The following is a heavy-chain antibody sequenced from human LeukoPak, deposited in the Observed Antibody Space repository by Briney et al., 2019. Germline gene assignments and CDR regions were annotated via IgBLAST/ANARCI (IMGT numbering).Heavy chain of an antibody. Sequence: SETLSLTCTVSGVSISSSTYYWAWIRQPPGKSLEWIGSIYSSGLTYYHPSLKSRLTISADTSNNQVSLKLSSVTAADTAVYYCARDLHSGSRDWGQGTLVTVSS. CDR3: ARDLHSGSRD. CDR1: GVSISSSTYY. CDR2: IYSSGLT. J-gene: IGHJ4*02. V-gene: IGHV4-39*07. D-gene: IGHD5-12*01.